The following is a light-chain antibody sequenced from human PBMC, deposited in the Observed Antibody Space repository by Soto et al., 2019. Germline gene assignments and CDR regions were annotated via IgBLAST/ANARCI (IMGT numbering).Light chain of an antibody. CDR1: QSISSY. CDR2: AAS. CDR3: RQSYSTPH. J-gene: IGKJ4*01. V-gene: IGKV1-39*01. Sequence: DIQMTQSPSSLSASVGDRVTITCRASQSISSYLNWYQQKPGKAPKLLIYAASSLQSGVPSRFSGSGSGTDFTLTISSLQPEDFATYYCRQSYSTPHFGGGTKVEIK.